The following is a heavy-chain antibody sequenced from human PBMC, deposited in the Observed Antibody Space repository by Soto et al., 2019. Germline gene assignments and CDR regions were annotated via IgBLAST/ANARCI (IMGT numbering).Heavy chain of an antibody. CDR1: GGSISRYY. J-gene: IGHJ4*02. CDR3: ARWYGGSLDY. V-gene: IGHV4-59*01. D-gene: IGHD4-17*01. CDR2: IYYSGST. Sequence: SETLSLTCTVSGGSISRYYWSWIRQPPGKGLEWIGYIYYSGSTNYNPSLKSRVTISVDTSKNQFSLKLSSVTAADTAVYYCARWYGGSLDYWGQGTLVTVSS.